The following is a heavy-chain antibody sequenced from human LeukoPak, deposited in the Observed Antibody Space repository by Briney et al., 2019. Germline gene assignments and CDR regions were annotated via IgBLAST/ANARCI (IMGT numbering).Heavy chain of an antibody. D-gene: IGHD1-26*01. J-gene: IGHJ4*02. Sequence: PGGSLRLSCAASGFTFSSYGMHWVRQAPGKRLEWVAFIRYDGSNKYYADSVKGRFTISRDNSKNTLYLQMNSLRAEDTAVYYCVKDAASIVGAKGLDYWGQGTLVTVSS. CDR1: GFTFSSYG. V-gene: IGHV3-30*02. CDR2: IRYDGSNK. CDR3: VKDAASIVGAKGLDY.